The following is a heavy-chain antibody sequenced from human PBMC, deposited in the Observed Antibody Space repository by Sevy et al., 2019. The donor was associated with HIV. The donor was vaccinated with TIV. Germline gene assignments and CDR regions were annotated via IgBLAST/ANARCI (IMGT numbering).Heavy chain of an antibody. CDR2: ISYDGSNK. CDR1: GFTFSSYA. Sequence: LSLTCAASGFTFSSYAMHWVRQAPGKGLEWVAVISYDGSNKYYADSVKGRFTISRDNSKNTLYLQMNSLRAEDTAVYYCARGYDILTGYYHEPFDYWGQGTLVTVSS. D-gene: IGHD3-9*01. J-gene: IGHJ4*02. V-gene: IGHV3-30-3*01. CDR3: ARGYDILTGYYHEPFDY.